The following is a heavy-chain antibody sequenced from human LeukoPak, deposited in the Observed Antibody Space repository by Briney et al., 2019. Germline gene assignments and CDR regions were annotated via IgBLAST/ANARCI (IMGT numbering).Heavy chain of an antibody. V-gene: IGHV4-39*07. D-gene: IGHD3-3*01. CDR2: IYYSGST. J-gene: IGHJ6*03. CDR3: ARSLYYDFRPYYYYMDV. CDR1: GGSISSSSYY. Sequence: SETLSLTCTVSGGSISSSSYYWGWIRQPPGKGLEWIGSIYYSGSTYYNPSLKSRVTISVDTSKNQFSLKLSSVTAADTAVYYCARSLYYDFRPYYYYMDVWGKGTTVTVSS.